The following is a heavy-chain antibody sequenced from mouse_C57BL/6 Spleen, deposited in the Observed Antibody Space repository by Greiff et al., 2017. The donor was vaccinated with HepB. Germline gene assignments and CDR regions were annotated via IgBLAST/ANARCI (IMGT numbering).Heavy chain of an antibody. Sequence: VQLQQSGAELVMPGASVKLSCKASGYTFTSYWMHWVKQRPGQGLEWIGEIDPSDSYTNYNQKFKGKSTLTVDKSSSTAYMQLSSLTSEDSAVYYCARRGYSNYGLDYWGQGTTLTVSS. CDR3: ARRGYSNYGLDY. V-gene: IGHV1-69*01. D-gene: IGHD2-5*01. CDR2: IDPSDSYT. CDR1: GYTFTSYW. J-gene: IGHJ2*01.